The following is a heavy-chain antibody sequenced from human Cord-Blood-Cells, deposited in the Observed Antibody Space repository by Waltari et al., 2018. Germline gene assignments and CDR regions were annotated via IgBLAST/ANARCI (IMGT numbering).Heavy chain of an antibody. Sequence: EVQLVESGGGLVKPGRSLRLSCTASVFTFGAYAMSWFRQAPGKGLEWVGFIRSKAYGGTTEYAASVKGRFTISRDDSKSIAYLQMNSLKTEDTAVYYCTTFITGTTFDYWGQGTLVTVSS. J-gene: IGHJ4*02. V-gene: IGHV3-49*05. CDR3: TTFITGTTFDY. D-gene: IGHD1-7*01. CDR1: VFTFGAYA. CDR2: IRSKAYGGTT.